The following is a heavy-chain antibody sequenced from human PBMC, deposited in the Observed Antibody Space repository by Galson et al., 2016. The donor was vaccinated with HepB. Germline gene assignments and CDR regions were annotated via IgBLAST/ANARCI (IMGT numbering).Heavy chain of an antibody. Sequence: SVKVSCKASGYTFTSYALHWVRQAPGQRLEWMGWINAGNGNTKYSQKFQGRVTITRDTSASTAYMELSSLRSEDTAVYYCARADSESYYSSVDYWGQGTLVTVSS. V-gene: IGHV1-3*01. CDR2: INAGNGNT. D-gene: IGHD1-26*01. CDR1: GYTFTSYA. CDR3: ARADSESYYSSVDY. J-gene: IGHJ4*02.